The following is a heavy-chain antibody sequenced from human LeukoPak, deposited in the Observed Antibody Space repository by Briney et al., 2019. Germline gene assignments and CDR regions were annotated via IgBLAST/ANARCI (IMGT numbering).Heavy chain of an antibody. CDR3: AVAARPPYYYYYMDV. CDR1: GYTFTSYD. Sequence: ASVKVSCKASGYTFTSYDINWVRQATGQGLEWMGWMNPNSGNTGYAQKFQGRVTMTRNTSISTAYMELSSLRSEDTAVYYCAVAARPPYYYYYMDVWGKGTTVTVSS. J-gene: IGHJ6*03. CDR2: MNPNSGNT. V-gene: IGHV1-8*01. D-gene: IGHD6-6*01.